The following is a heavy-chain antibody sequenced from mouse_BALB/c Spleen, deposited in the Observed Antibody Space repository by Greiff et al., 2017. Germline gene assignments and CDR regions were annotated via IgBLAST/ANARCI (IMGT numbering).Heavy chain of an antibody. V-gene: IGHV5-12-1*01. D-gene: IGHD2-4*01. CDR2: ISSGGGST. CDR1: GFAFSSYD. CDR3: ARLIYYDYDKGPWFAY. J-gene: IGHJ3*01. Sequence: EVQGVESGGGLVKPGGSLKLSCAASGFAFSSYDMSWVRQTPEKRLEWVAYISSGGGSTYYPDTVKGRFTISRDNAKNTLYLQMSSLKSEDTAMYYCARLIYYDYDKGPWFAYWGQGTLVTVSA.